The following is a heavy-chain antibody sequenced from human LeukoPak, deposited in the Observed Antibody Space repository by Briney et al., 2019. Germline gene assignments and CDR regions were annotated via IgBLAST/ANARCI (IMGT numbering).Heavy chain of an antibody. J-gene: IGHJ3*02. CDR3: AREHDYGDPHDAFDI. Sequence: GSSVKVSCKASGGTFSSYAISWVRQAPGQGLGWMGGIIPIFGTANYAQKFQGRVTITADESTSTAYMELSSLRSEDTAVYYCAREHDYGDPHDAFDIWGQGTMVTVSS. V-gene: IGHV1-69*01. D-gene: IGHD4-17*01. CDR1: GGTFSSYA. CDR2: IIPIFGTA.